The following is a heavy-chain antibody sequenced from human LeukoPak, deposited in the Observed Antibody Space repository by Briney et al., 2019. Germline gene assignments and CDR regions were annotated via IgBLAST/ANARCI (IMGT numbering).Heavy chain of an antibody. D-gene: IGHD7-27*01. Sequence: GRSLRLSCAASGFTFSTYSMSWVRQAPGKGLEVVSSINPSSGYIYYADSVEGRFTISRDNAKNSLYLQMNSLRVEDTALYYCVRDPNWGQGYWGQGTLVTVSS. V-gene: IGHV3-21*01. CDR3: VRDPNWGQGY. J-gene: IGHJ4*02. CDR2: INPSSGYI. CDR1: GFTFSTYS.